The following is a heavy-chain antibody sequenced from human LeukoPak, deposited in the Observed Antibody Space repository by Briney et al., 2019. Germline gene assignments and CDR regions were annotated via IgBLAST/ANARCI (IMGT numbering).Heavy chain of an antibody. J-gene: IGHJ4*02. CDR3: AREISVAGTMIDY. V-gene: IGHV1-2*02. Sequence: ASVKVSCKASGYTLTAYYVHWVRQAPGQGVEWMGWINPNSGGTNYAQKFQGRVTMTRDTSITTAYMELSRLTSDDTATYYCAREISVAGTMIDYWGQGTLVSVSS. D-gene: IGHD6-19*01. CDR1: GYTLTAYY. CDR2: INPNSGGT.